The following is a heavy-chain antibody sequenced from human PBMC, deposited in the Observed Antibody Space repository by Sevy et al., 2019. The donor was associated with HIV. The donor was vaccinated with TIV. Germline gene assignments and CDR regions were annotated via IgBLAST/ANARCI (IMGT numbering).Heavy chain of an antibody. J-gene: IGHJ6*02. CDR3: ARDYCSSTSCYGYYYYYGMDV. D-gene: IGHD2-2*01. CDR1: GFTFSSYS. V-gene: IGHV3-48*01. Sequence: GGSLRLSCAASGFTFSSYSMNWVRQAPGKGLEWVSYISSSSSTIYYADSVKGRFTISRDNAKNSLYLQMNSLRAEDTAGYYCARDYCSSTSCYGYYYYYGMDVWGQGTTVTVSS. CDR2: ISSSSSTI.